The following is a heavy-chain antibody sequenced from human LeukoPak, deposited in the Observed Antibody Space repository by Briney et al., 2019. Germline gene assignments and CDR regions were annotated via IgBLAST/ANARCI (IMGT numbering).Heavy chain of an antibody. CDR2: ISYDGSNK. J-gene: IGHJ4*02. V-gene: IGHV3-30-3*01. CDR1: GLTFSSYA. D-gene: IGHD2-2*01. CDR3: AKDFWRNVPGALYYFDY. Sequence: GGSLRLSCAASGLTFSSYAMHWVRQAPGKGLEWVAVISYDGSNKYYADSVKGRFTISRDNSKNTLYLQMNSLRAEDTAVYYCAKDFWRNVPGALYYFDYWGQGTLVTVSS.